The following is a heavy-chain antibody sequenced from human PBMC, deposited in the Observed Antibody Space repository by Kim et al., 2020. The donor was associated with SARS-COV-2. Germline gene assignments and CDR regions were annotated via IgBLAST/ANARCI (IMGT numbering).Heavy chain of an antibody. D-gene: IGHD6-19*01. Sequence: GESLRLSCAAYGFTFGSYWMTWVRQAPGKGLEWVANIKQDGSQKYYVDSVKGRFTISRDDAKNSLYLQMNSLRAEDTAVYYCARTVTGTTDSFEYWGQGTLVTVSS. CDR1: GFTFGSYW. CDR3: ARTVTGTTDSFEY. CDR2: IKQDGSQK. V-gene: IGHV3-7*03. J-gene: IGHJ1*01.